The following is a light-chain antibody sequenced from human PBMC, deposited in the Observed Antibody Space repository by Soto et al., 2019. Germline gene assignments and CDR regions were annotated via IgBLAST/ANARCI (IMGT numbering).Light chain of an antibody. CDR1: SGHSSYA. Sequence: QPVLTQSPSASASPGASVKLTCTLSSGHSSYAIAWHQQQPEKGPPHLMMLNIDASHNQGDGIPDRLSGSSSGAEPYLTICILQAEEDADYYCHTWDTGFSVVFGGGTKVTVL. CDR3: HTWDTGFSVV. V-gene: IGLV4-69*01. J-gene: IGLJ2*01. CDR2: LNIDASH.